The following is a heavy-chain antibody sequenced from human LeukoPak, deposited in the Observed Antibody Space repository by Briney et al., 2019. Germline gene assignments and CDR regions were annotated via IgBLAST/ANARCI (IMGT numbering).Heavy chain of an antibody. CDR1: GFSFNSYG. CDR3: AKDRSGSYGVRGYFDY. D-gene: IGHD1-26*01. CDR2: ISYDGSIK. Sequence: GGSLRLSCAASGFSFNSYGMHWVRQAPGKGLEWVAVISYDGSIKYYADSVEGRFTISRDNSKNTLYLQMNSLRAEDTAVYYCAKDRSGSYGVRGYFDYWGQGNLVTVSS. J-gene: IGHJ4*02. V-gene: IGHV3-30*02.